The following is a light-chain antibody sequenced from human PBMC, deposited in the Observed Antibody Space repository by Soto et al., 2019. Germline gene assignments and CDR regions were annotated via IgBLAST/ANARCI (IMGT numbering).Light chain of an antibody. CDR2: GAS. CDR3: QQYNKWPLT. V-gene: IGKV3-15*01. J-gene: IGKJ4*01. CDR1: QSVSIH. Sequence: EIVMTQSPATLSVSPGGRATLSCRATQSVSIHLACYQHKPGQTPRLLIYGASTRATDIPTRFSGSGSGTEFTLTITSLQSEDFAVYSCQQYNKWPLTFGGGTNVEIK.